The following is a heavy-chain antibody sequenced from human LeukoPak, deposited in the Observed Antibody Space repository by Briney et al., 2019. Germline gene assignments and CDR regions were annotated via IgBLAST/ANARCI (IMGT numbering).Heavy chain of an antibody. CDR2: INQDGREK. J-gene: IGHJ4*02. CDR1: GFTFSTHW. CDR3: ARAGGSYLYATYFDS. V-gene: IGHV3-7*01. D-gene: IGHD3-16*02. Sequence: GGSLRLSCAASGFTFSTHWMSWVRQAPGKGLEWVANINQDGREKDEVDSLKGRFTISRDNAKKSLYLQMDSLRAEDTAIYYCARAGGSYLYATYFDSWGQGTLVTVSS.